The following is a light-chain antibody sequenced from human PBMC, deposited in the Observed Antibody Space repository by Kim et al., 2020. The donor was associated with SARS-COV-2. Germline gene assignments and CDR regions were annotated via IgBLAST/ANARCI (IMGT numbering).Light chain of an antibody. V-gene: IGKV1-39*01. CDR1: QSISSY. J-gene: IGKJ2*02. CDR3: QQSYSTPRT. Sequence: DIQMTQSLSSLSASVGDRVTITCRASQSISSYLNWYQQKPGKAPKLLIYAASSLQSGVPSRFSGSGSGTDFTLTISSLQPEDFATYYCQQSYSTPRTFGQRNKLEI. CDR2: AAS.